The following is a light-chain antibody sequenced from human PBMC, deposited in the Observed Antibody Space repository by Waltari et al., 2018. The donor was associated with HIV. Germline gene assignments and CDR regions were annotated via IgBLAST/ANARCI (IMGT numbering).Light chain of an antibody. CDR1: ALPQLF. Sequence: FELTQPPSMSVSPGQTARITCSGDALPQLFAYWFQQKSGQAPVLLIFKDTERQTGIPARVSGSSSGTVATLTISGVRAEDEADYYCQSSDTSGTYFGGGTKLTVL. CDR2: KDT. CDR3: QSSDTSGTY. J-gene: IGLJ2*01. V-gene: IGLV3-25*03.